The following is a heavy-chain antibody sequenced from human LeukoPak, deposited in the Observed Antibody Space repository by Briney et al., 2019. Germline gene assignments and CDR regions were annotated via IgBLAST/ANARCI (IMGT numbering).Heavy chain of an antibody. J-gene: IGHJ3*02. D-gene: IGHD3-22*01. CDR2: IYYSGST. V-gene: IGHV4-39*07. CDR3: ASRTYYYDSSGYGAFDI. Sequence: PLETLSLTCTVSGGSISSSSYYWGWIRQPPGKGLEWIGSIYYSGSTYYNPSLKSRVTISVDTSKNQFSLKLSSVTAADTAAYYCASRTYYYDSSGYGAFDIWGQGTMVTVSS. CDR1: GGSISSSSYY.